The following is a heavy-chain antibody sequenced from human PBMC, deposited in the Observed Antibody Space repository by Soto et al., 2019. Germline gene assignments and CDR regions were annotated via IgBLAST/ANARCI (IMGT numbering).Heavy chain of an antibody. V-gene: IGHV3-23*01. CDR1: GFTFSSYA. J-gene: IGHJ6*02. D-gene: IGHD1-1*01. CDR2: IRSSGDRT. CDR3: AKQQGPGTPYYYAMDV. Sequence: EVQLLESGGGLVQPGGSLRLSCAASGFTFSSYAMSWVRQAPGKGLEWVSVIRSSGDRTYYAESVKGRFTISRDNSKNPLYMQMNRLRAEDTAVYYCAKQQGPGTPYYYAMDVWGQGTTVTVSS.